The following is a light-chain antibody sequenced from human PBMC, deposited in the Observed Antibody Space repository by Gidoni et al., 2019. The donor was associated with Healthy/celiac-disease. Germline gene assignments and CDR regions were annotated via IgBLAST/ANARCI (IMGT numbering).Light chain of an antibody. CDR3: SSYTSSHYV. CDR2: EVS. Sequence: QSALTQPAPVSGSPGQSITISCTGTSSDVGGYNYVSWYQQHPGKAPELMIYEVSNRPSGVSNRFSGSKSGNTASLTISGLQAEDEADYYCSSYTSSHYVFGTGTKVTVL. CDR1: SSDVGGYNY. V-gene: IGLV2-14*01. J-gene: IGLJ1*01.